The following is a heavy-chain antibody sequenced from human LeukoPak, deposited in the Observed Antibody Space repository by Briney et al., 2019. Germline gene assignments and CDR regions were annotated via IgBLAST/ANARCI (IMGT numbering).Heavy chain of an antibody. J-gene: IGHJ4*02. CDR3: ASGPYSSSWTY. CDR2: IYYSGST. V-gene: IGHV4-59*01. CDR1: GGSISSYY. Sequence: SETLSLTCTDSGGSISSYYWSWIRQPPGKGLEWIGYIYYSGSTNYNPSLKSRVTISVDTSKNQFSLKLSSVTAADTAVYYCASGPYSSSWTYWGQGTLVTASS. D-gene: IGHD6-13*01.